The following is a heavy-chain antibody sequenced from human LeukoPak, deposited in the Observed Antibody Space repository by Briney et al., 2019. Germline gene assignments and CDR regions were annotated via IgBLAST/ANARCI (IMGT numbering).Heavy chain of an antibody. CDR2: ISPNSNTI. J-gene: IGHJ6*03. CDR1: GFILSSSE. V-gene: IGHV3-48*04. D-gene: IGHD6-13*01. Sequence: GGSLRLSCVASGFILSSSEMNWVRQAPGKGMEWVAYISPNSNTIHYADSVKGRFTISRDNAKNSLFLQVNSLRAEDTAVYYCARDRLEYSSSWYGDYYYMDVWGKGTTVTVSS. CDR3: ARDRLEYSSSWYGDYYYMDV.